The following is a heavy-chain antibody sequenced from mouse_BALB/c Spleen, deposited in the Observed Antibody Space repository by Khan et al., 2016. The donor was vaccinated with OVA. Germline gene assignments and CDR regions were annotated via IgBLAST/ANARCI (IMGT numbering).Heavy chain of an antibody. CDR2: IFPGSDIP. J-gene: IGHJ3*01. V-gene: IGHV1-77*01. D-gene: IGHD2-14*01. Sequence: QVQLQQSGPELVKPGASLKVSCKASGYTFTDYIIGWVKQSTRQGLEWIGDIFPGSDIPYYNEKFKDKATLTVDKSANTAYMQLSSLTSEDSAVYVCARGGYSACAYWGQGTLVTVSA. CDR3: ARGGYSACAY. CDR1: GYTFTDYI.